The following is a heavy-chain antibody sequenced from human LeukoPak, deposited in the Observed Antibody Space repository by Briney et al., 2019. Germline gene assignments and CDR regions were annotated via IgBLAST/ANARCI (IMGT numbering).Heavy chain of an antibody. J-gene: IGHJ4*02. Sequence: ASVKVSCKASGYTFTSSDINWVRQAAGQGLEWMGWMNPNSGNTGYAQKFQGRVTMTRSTSISTAYMELSSLRSEDTAVYYCARVCSSTSCADFGSWGQGTLVTVSS. V-gene: IGHV1-8*01. CDR2: MNPNSGNT. CDR3: ARVCSSTSCADFGS. CDR1: GYTFTSSD. D-gene: IGHD2-2*01.